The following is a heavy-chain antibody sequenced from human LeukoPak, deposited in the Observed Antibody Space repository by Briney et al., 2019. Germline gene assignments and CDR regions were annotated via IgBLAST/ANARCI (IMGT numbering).Heavy chain of an antibody. CDR2: IYHSGST. V-gene: IGHV4-38-2*01. CDR1: GYSISSGYY. D-gene: IGHD2-8*01. CDR3: ARLMGRDWYFDL. Sequence: SETLSLTCAVSGYSISSGYYWGWIRQPPGKGLEWIGSIYHSGSTYYNPSLKSRVTISVDTSKNQFSLRLSSVTAADTAVYYCARLMGRDWYFDLWGRGTLVTVSS. J-gene: IGHJ2*01.